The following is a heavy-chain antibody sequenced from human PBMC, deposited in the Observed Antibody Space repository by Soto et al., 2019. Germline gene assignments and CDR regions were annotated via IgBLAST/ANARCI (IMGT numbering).Heavy chain of an antibody. CDR2: IYYSGST. CDR3: ARDRRNGWYFDY. CDR1: GGSISSYY. D-gene: IGHD6-19*01. Sequence: SETLSLTCTVSGGSISSYYWSWIRQPPGKGLEWIGYIYYSGSTNYNPSLKSRVTISVDTSKNQFSLKLSSVTAADTAVYYCARDRRNGWYFDYWGQGTLVTVSS. J-gene: IGHJ4*02. V-gene: IGHV4-59*01.